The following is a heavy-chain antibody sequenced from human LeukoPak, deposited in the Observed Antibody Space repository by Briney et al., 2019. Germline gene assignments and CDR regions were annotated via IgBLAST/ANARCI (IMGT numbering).Heavy chain of an antibody. J-gene: IGHJ4*02. D-gene: IGHD4-23*01. CDR2: IIPIFGTA. CDR3: ASRRDGGNTDDY. Sequence: ASVKVSCKASGYTFTSYAMNWVRQAPGQGLEWMGGIIPIFGTANYAQKFQGRVTITADESTSTAYMELSSLRSEDTAVYYCASRRDGGNTDDYWGQGTLVTVSS. V-gene: IGHV1-69*13. CDR1: GYTFTSYA.